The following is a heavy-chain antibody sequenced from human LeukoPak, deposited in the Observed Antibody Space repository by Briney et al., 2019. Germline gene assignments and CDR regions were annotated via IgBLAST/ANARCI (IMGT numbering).Heavy chain of an antibody. Sequence: GGALRLSCAVSGFTFSSRGMQWVRQAPGKGLEWVAFISFDETNQYYADSVKGRFTISRDNSHNTLYLQMNSLRAEDTAVYYCARDPDEFFSNWLFPDYWGQGSLVIVSS. CDR3: ARDPDEFFSNWLFPDY. J-gene: IGHJ4*02. CDR1: GFTFSSRG. CDR2: ISFDETNQ. V-gene: IGHV3-30*03. D-gene: IGHD3-22*01.